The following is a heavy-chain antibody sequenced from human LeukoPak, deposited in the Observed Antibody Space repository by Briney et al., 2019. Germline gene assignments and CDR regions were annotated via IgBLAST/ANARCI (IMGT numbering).Heavy chain of an antibody. Sequence: SETLSLTCTVAGGSISSGSDGWSWIRQPAGKGLEWIGRIYTSGTTNYTPSLKSRVTISVDKSKNQFSLKLRSVPAADTAVYYCAREYSSGWYDWGQGTLVTVSS. V-gene: IGHV4-61*02. CDR1: GGSISSGSDG. D-gene: IGHD6-19*01. CDR2: IYTSGTT. CDR3: AREYSSGWYD. J-gene: IGHJ4*02.